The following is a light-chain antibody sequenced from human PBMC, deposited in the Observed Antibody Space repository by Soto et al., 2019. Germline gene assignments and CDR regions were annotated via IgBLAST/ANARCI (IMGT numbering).Light chain of an antibody. Sequence: DIQLTQSSPTLSASVGDRVTITCRASQSIRYYLAWYQQMPGKAPKLLIYGASSLQSGVPSRFSGSGSGTEFTLTISSLQPDDFATYFCQHHNSYSQTFGQGTKVEIK. V-gene: IGKV1-5*01. J-gene: IGKJ1*01. CDR1: QSIRYY. CDR2: GAS. CDR3: QHHNSYSQT.